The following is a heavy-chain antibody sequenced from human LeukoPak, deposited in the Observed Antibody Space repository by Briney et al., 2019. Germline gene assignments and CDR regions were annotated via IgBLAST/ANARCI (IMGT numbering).Heavy chain of an antibody. J-gene: IGHJ4*02. V-gene: IGHV4-34*01. D-gene: IGHD3-10*01. CDR3: ARGLTYYYGSGSPY. CDR1: GGSFSGYY. CDR2: TNHSGST. Sequence: PSETLSLTCAVYGGSFSGYYWSGIRQPPGKGLEWIGETNHSGSTNYNPSLKSRVTISVDTSKNQFSLKLSSVTAADTAVYYCARGLTYYYGSGSPYWGQGTLVTVSS.